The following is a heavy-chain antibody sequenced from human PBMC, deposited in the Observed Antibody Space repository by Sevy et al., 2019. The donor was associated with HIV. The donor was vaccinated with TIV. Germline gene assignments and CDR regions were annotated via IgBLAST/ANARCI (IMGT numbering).Heavy chain of an antibody. CDR3: ASGGYNWARLFDP. Sequence: ASVKVSCKASGYTFTGYYMHWVRPAPGQGLEWMGWINPNSGGTNYAQKFQGRVTMTRDTSISPAYMGLRGLRSDDTAVYYCASGGYNWARLFDPWGQGTLVTVSS. D-gene: IGHD5-12*01. V-gene: IGHV1-2*02. CDR2: INPNSGGT. J-gene: IGHJ5*02. CDR1: GYTFTGYY.